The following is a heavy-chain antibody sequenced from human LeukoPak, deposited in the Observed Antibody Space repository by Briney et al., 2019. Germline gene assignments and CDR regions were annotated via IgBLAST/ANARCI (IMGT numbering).Heavy chain of an antibody. V-gene: IGHV4-31*03. Sequence: PSETLSFTGTVSGCSISGGGYYWSWIRQHPGKSLEWIGYIYYSGSTYYNPSLKSRVTISVDTSKNQFSLKLSSVTAADTAVYYCARGLSDITMIVVVSQEVYFDYWGQGTLVTVSS. D-gene: IGHD3-22*01. CDR1: GCSISGGGYY. CDR2: IYYSGST. J-gene: IGHJ4*02. CDR3: ARGLSDITMIVVVSQEVYFDY.